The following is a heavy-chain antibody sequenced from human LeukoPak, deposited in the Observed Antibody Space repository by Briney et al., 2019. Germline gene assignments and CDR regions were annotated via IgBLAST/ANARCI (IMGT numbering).Heavy chain of an antibody. V-gene: IGHV1-18*01. CDR1: GYTFTSYG. CDR3: AREYIRERYYDFWSGYSPVYMGV. D-gene: IGHD3-3*01. J-gene: IGHJ6*03. Sequence: GASVKVSCKASGYTFTSYGISWVRQAPGQGLEWMGWISAYNGNTNYAQKLQGRVTMTTDTSTSTAYMELRSLRSDDTAVYYCAREYIRERYYDFWSGYSPVYMGVWGKGTTVTVSS. CDR2: ISAYNGNT.